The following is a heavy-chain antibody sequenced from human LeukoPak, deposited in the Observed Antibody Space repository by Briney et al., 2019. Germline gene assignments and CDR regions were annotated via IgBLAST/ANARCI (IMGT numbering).Heavy chain of an antibody. Sequence: ASVKVSCKASGYTFTSYYMHWVRQAPGQGLEWMGIIDPSGGSTSYAQKFQGRVTMTRDTSTSTVYMELSSLRSEDTAVYYCARDRIIYDYVWGRQDYYYYGMDVWGQGTTVTVSS. D-gene: IGHD3-16*01. J-gene: IGHJ6*02. CDR3: ARDRIIYDYVWGRQDYYYYGMDV. CDR1: GYTFTSYY. CDR2: IDPSGGST. V-gene: IGHV1-46*01.